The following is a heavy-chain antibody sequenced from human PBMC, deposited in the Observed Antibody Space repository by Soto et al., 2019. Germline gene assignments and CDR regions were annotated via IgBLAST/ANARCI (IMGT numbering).Heavy chain of an antibody. V-gene: IGHV3-74*01. CDR1: GFTFSNTW. Sequence: EVQLVVSGGGLVQPGGSLRLSCAASGFTFSNTWMHWVRQAPGKGLVWVSHINSDGTTTTYADSVKGRFTISRDNAKNTVHLQMNSLRAEDTAVYCCATDGSYAQHVWGQGTTVTVSS. J-gene: IGHJ6*02. D-gene: IGHD2-2*01. CDR3: ATDGSYAQHV. CDR2: INSDGTTT.